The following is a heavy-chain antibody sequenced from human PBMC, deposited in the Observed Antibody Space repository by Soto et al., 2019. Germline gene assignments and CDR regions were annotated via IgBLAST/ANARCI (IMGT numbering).Heavy chain of an antibody. CDR1: GFTFSNYD. D-gene: IGHD4-17*01. CDR2: ISARGDET. V-gene: IGHV3-23*01. Sequence: GGSLRLSCAASGFTFSNYDMTWVRQTPGKGPEWVSSISARGDETFYANSVEGRFTISRDNSRITLYLQMNRLRAGETAVYYCAKDPSIVTSGWYFDLWGRGTLVTVSS. CDR3: AKDPSIVTSGWYFDL. J-gene: IGHJ2*01.